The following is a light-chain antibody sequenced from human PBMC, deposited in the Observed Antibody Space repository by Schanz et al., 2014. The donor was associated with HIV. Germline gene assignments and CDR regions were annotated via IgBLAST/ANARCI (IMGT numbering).Light chain of an antibody. CDR2: DNT. V-gene: IGLV1-40*01. Sequence: QSVLTQPPSVSGAPGQRVAISCTGSSSNIGADYDVHWYQQLPGTAPKLLIYDNTNRPSGVPDRFSGSKSGTSATLGITGLQTGDEADYYCGTWDSSLSVVVFGGGTKLTVL. J-gene: IGLJ2*01. CDR3: GTWDSSLSVVV. CDR1: SSNIGADYD.